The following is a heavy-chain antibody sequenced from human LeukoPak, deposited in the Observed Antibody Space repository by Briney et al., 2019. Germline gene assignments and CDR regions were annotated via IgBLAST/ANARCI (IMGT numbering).Heavy chain of an antibody. CDR3: AKVYSSPYYCDY. J-gene: IGHJ4*02. Sequence: GGSLRLSCATSGFTFNSYALTWVRQAPGKGPEWVSDISGSGLSTYYADSVKGRFSISRDNSKNTLYLQMNSLRDEDTAVYYCAKVYSSPYYCDYWGQGTLVTVSS. CDR2: ISGSGLST. D-gene: IGHD6-6*01. V-gene: IGHV3-23*01. CDR1: GFTFNSYA.